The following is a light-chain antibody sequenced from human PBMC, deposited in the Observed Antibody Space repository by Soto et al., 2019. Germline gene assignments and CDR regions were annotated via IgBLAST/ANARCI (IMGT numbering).Light chain of an antibody. V-gene: IGKV3-20*01. CDR1: QSVSSNY. Sequence: EIVLTQSPGTLSLSPGERATLSCRASQSVSSNYLAWYQQKPGQAPRLLIYGVSSRPTGIPDRFSGSGSGTDFTLTISRLEPEDFGLYYCQHYHNFPRTFGQGTKVDIK. CDR2: GVS. J-gene: IGKJ2*01. CDR3: QHYHNFPRT.